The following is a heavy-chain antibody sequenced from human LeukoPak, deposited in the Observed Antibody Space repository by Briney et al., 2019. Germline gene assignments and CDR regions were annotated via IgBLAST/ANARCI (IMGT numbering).Heavy chain of an antibody. D-gene: IGHD1-26*01. V-gene: IGHV3-7*05. J-gene: IGHJ4*02. CDR2: INEDGSDK. CDR1: GFTFSSSW. Sequence: GGSLRLSCAASGFTFSSSWMTWVRQAPRKGLEWVAHINEDGSDKYYVDSVTGRFSISRDNTKNSLYLRMSSLRAEDTAVYYCATWSNAWEFDYWGQGTLVSVSS. CDR3: ATWSNAWEFDY.